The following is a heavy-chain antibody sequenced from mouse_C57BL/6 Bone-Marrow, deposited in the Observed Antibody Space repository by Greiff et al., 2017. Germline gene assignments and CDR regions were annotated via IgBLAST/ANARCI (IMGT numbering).Heavy chain of an antibody. V-gene: IGHV5-6*02. J-gene: IGHJ1*03. CDR3: ARQTNYGSGYGYFDV. CDR2: ISSGGSYT. Sequence: EVKLVESGGDLVKPGGSLKLSCAASGFTFSSYGMSWVRQTPDKRLEWVATISSGGSYTYYPDSVKGRFTISRDNAKNTLYLQMSSLKSEDTAMYYCARQTNYGSGYGYFDVWGTGTTVTVSS. CDR1: GFTFSSYG. D-gene: IGHD1-1*01.